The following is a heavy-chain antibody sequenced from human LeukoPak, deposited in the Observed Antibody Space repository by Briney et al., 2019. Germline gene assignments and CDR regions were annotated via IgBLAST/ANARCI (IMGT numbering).Heavy chain of an antibody. Sequence: SETLSLTCVVYGGSFSGYYWSWIRQPPGKGLEWIGEIHHSGAVSYKPSLKSRVTISMDPSKNQFSLKLNFVTAADTAVYYCARGVTLLYYFDLWGRGTLVTVSS. D-gene: IGHD4-11*01. V-gene: IGHV4-34*01. CDR2: IHHSGAV. J-gene: IGHJ2*01. CDR1: GGSFSGYY. CDR3: ARGVTLLYYFDL.